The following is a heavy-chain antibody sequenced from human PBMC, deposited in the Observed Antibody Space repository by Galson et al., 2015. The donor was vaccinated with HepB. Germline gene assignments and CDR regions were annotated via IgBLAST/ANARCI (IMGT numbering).Heavy chain of an antibody. CDR3: ARYATNDIVLVPAAMRDGPSIRDGAWFDP. D-gene: IGHD2-2*01. V-gene: IGHV1-69*10. CDR1: GGTFSSYA. Sequence: SVKVSCKASGGTFSSYAIRWVRQAPGQGLEWMGGIIPILGIANYAQKFQGRVTITADKSTSTAYMELSSLRSEDTAVYYCARYATNDIVLVPAAMRDGPSIRDGAWFDPWGQGTLVTVSS. J-gene: IGHJ5*02. CDR2: IIPILGIA.